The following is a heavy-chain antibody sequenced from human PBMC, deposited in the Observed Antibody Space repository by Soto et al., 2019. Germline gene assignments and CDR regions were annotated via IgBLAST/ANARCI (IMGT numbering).Heavy chain of an antibody. D-gene: IGHD6-6*01. J-gene: IGHJ6*02. V-gene: IGHV4-4*07. Sequence: QVQLQESGPGLVKPSETLFLTCTVSGGSISSYYWSWIRQPAGKGLEWIGRIYTSGSTNYNPSLKSRVTMSVDTSKNQFSLKLSSVTAADTAVYYCARDFRQLALGSYYYYGMDVWGQGTTVTVSS. CDR2: IYTSGST. CDR3: ARDFRQLALGSYYYYGMDV. CDR1: GGSISSYY.